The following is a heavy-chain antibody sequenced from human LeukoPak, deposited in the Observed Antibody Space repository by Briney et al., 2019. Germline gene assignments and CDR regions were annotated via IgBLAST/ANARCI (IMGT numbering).Heavy chain of an antibody. CDR3: AHSGSYYQYYYGMDV. CDR2: IIPILGIA. D-gene: IGHD3-10*01. Sequence: ASVKVSCKASGGTFSSYTISWVRQAPGQGLEWMGRIIPILGIANYAQKFQGRVTITADKPTSTAYMELSSLRSEDTAVYYCAHSGSYYQYYYGMDVWGQGTTVAVSS. V-gene: IGHV1-69*02. CDR1: GGTFSSYT. J-gene: IGHJ6*02.